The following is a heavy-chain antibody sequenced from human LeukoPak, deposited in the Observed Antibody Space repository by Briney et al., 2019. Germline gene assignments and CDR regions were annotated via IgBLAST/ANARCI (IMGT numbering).Heavy chain of an antibody. J-gene: IGHJ4*02. Sequence: SETLSLTCTVSGGSISSSSYYWGWIRQPPGKGLEWIGSIYYSGSTYYNPSLKSRVTISVDTSKNQFSLKLSSVTAADTAVYYCARAGGWWDYYFDYWGQGTLVTVSS. V-gene: IGHV4-39*07. CDR1: GGSISSSSYY. CDR3: ARAGGWWDYYFDY. D-gene: IGHD2-15*01. CDR2: IYYSGST.